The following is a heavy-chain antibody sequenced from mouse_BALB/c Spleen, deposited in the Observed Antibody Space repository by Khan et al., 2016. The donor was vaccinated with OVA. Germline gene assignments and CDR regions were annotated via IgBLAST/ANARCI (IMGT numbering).Heavy chain of an antibody. CDR1: GYTFTNYG. V-gene: IGHV9-1*02. J-gene: IGHJ1*01. CDR3: ERGASYWYFDV. Sequence: QIQLVQSGPELKKPGETVKISCKASGYTFTNYGMNWVKQAPGKGLKWMGWINTYTGEPTYTDDLKGRFACSLETSASTAYLQINNLKNEDMATYFCERGASYWYFDVWGAGTTVTVSS. CDR2: INTYTGEP.